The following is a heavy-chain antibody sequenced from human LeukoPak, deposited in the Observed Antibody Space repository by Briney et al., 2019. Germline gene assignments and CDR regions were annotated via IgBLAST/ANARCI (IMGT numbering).Heavy chain of an antibody. J-gene: IGHJ3*02. D-gene: IGHD1-1*01. Sequence: GGSLRLSCAASGFTFSSYSMNWVRQAPGKGLEWVSSISSSSSYIYYADSAKGRFTISRDNAKNSLYLQMNSLRAEDTAVYYCARDGLERDAFDIWGQGTMVTVSS. V-gene: IGHV3-21*01. CDR2: ISSSSSYI. CDR1: GFTFSSYS. CDR3: ARDGLERDAFDI.